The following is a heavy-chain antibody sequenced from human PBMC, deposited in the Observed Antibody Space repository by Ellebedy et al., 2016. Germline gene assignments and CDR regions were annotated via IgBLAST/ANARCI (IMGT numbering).Heavy chain of an antibody. V-gene: IGHV3-48*04. Sequence: GESLKISCAASGFTFSSYSINWVRQAPGKGLEWVSYISSSSSTIYYAASVKGRFTISRDNAKNSLYLQMNSLRAEDTAVYYCAREDRRGTVWGQGTLVTVSS. D-gene: IGHD4-11*01. CDR1: GFTFSSYS. CDR2: ISSSSSTI. CDR3: AREDRRGTV. J-gene: IGHJ4*02.